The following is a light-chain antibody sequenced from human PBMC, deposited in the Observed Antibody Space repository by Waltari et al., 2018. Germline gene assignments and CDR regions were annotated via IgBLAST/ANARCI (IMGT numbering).Light chain of an antibody. CDR1: QSVSSSN. V-gene: IGKV3-20*01. Sequence: EIVLTQFPGTLSLSPGERATLSCRASQSVSSSNLAWNQQKPGQAPRLLLHGATSRATGIPDRFSGVGSGTNFTLIISRLEPEDFAVYYCQQYGSSPITSGQGTRLEIK. CDR3: QQYGSSPIT. J-gene: IGKJ5*01. CDR2: GAT.